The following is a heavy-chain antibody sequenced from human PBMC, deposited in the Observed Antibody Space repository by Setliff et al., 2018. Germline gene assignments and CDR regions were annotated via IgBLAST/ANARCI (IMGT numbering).Heavy chain of an antibody. CDR3: ARDLLYSGSYFGYYYGMDV. CDR2: INPNSGGT. J-gene: IGHJ6*02. V-gene: IGHV1-2*04. CDR1: GYTFTGYY. D-gene: IGHD1-26*01. Sequence: ASVKVSCKASGYTFTGYYMHWVRQAPGQGLEWMGWINPNSGGTNYAQKFQGWVTMTRDTSISTAYMGLSRLRSDDTAAYYCARDLLYSGSYFGYYYGMDVWGQGTTVTVSS.